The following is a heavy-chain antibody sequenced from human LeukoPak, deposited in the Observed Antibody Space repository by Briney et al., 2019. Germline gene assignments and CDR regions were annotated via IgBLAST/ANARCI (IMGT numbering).Heavy chain of an antibody. CDR3: AKEVLDYEIPYWYFDL. CDR2: LSGSDDYT. CDR1: GFTFSSYA. D-gene: IGHD4-17*01. J-gene: IGHJ2*01. Sequence: GGSLRLSCAASGFTFSSYAMSWVRQAPGKGLEWVSALSGSDDYTYYADSVKGRFTISRDNSKNTLYLHLNSLRADDTAVYHCAKEVLDYEIPYWYFDLWGRGTLVTVSS. V-gene: IGHV3-23*01.